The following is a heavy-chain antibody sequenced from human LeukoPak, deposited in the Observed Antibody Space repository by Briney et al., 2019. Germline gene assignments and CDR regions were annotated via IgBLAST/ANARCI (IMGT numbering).Heavy chain of an antibody. J-gene: IGHJ5*02. V-gene: IGHV3-21*01. CDR1: GLTFSSYS. D-gene: IGHD6-13*01. CDR3: ARGPGSSWYLAFDP. Sequence: GSLRLSCAASGLTFSSYSMNWVRQAPGKGLEWVSSISGSGNYIYYADSVKGRFTISRDNAKNSLSLQMNSLRAEDTAVYYCARGPGSSWYLAFDPWGQGTLVAVSS. CDR2: ISGSGNYI.